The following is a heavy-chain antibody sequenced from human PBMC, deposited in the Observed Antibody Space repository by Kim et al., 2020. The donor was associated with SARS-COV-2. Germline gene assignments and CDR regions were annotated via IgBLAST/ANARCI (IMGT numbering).Heavy chain of an antibody. D-gene: IGHD1-1*01. Sequence: GGSLRLSCAVSGFTFSTYYIHWVRQPPGKGLVWVSRIKNDGSIASYADSVKGRFTISRDNAKNMLYLQMNSLRAEDTAVYYCAGRSTFTNSWNDAFVVWG. CDR2: IKNDGSIA. CDR3: AGRSTFTNSWNDAFVV. V-gene: IGHV3-74*01. CDR1: GFTFSTYY. J-gene: IGHJ3*01.